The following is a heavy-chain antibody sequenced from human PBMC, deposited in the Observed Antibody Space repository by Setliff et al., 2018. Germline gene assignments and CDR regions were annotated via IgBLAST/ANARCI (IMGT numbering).Heavy chain of an antibody. Sequence: PGESLKISCQASGYSFTDHWIGWVRQMPGKGLELMGIIYPGVSDTRYSPSFRGQVTISRDSSKNTLYLQMSSLRAEDTAVYYCVKTHWDTWIRGAFNIWGQGTMVTVSS. V-gene: IGHV5-51*01. CDR2: IYPGVSDT. CDR3: VKTHWDTWIRGAFNI. J-gene: IGHJ3*02. D-gene: IGHD3-10*01. CDR1: GYSFTDHW.